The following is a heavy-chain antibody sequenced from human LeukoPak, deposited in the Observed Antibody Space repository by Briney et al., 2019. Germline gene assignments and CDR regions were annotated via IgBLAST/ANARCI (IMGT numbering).Heavy chain of an antibody. D-gene: IGHD2-15*01. CDR1: GFTFSSYA. CDR3: AKDYCSGGSCYSGVPDY. CDR2: ISDSGGST. Sequence: PGGPVPLPCAACGFTFSSYAMLWVRQASGKGLEWVSAISDSGGSTYYADSVKGRFTISRDNSKNTLYLQMNSLRAEDTAVYYCAKDYCSGGSCYSGVPDYWGQGTLVTVSS. V-gene: IGHV3-23*01. J-gene: IGHJ4*02.